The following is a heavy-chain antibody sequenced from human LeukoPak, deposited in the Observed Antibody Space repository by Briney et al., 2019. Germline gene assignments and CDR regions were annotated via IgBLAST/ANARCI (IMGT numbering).Heavy chain of an antibody. Sequence: GGSLRLSCAASGFTFSSYGMHWVRQAPGKGLEWVAVISYDGSNKYYADSVKGRFTISRDNAKNSLYLQMNSLRAEDTAVYYCARARPTFPEYYYGMDVWGQGTTVTVSS. CDR3: ARARPTFPEYYYGMDV. V-gene: IGHV3-30*03. CDR1: GFTFSSYG. D-gene: IGHD3-16*01. CDR2: ISYDGSNK. J-gene: IGHJ6*02.